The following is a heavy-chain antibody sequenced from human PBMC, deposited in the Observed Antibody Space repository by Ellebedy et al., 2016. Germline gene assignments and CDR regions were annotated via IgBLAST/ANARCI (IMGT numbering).Heavy chain of an antibody. Sequence: GGSLRLXXTASGLTFNTFFMTWVRQAPGKGLEWVSTISPGSDITRLADSVKGRFTISRDNFKNTLHLQMNNLRGEDTAVYYCRQGHYADYWGQGTLVTVSS. J-gene: IGHJ4*02. V-gene: IGHV3-23*01. CDR3: RQGHYADY. CDR2: ISPGSDIT. CDR1: GLTFNTFF. D-gene: IGHD2-2*01.